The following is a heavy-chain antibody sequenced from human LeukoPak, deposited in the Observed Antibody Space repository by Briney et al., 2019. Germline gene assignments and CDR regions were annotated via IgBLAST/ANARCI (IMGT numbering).Heavy chain of an antibody. CDR1: GYTFTSYG. Sequence: ASVKVSCKASGYTFTSYGISWVRQAPGQGLEWMGWISAYNGNTNYAQKLQGRVTMTTDTSTSTAYMELGSLRSDDTAVYYCARENYGSGSYYVRDFDCWGQGTLVSVSS. CDR3: ARENYGSGSYYVRDFDC. CDR2: ISAYNGNT. J-gene: IGHJ4*02. D-gene: IGHD3-10*01. V-gene: IGHV1-18*04.